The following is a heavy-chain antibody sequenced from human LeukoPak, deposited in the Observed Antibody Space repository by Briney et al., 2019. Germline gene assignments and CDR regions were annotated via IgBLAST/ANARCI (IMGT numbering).Heavy chain of an antibody. J-gene: IGHJ5*02. Sequence: ASVKVSCKVSGYTLTELSMHWVRQAPGKGLEWMGGFDPEDGETIYAQKFQGRVTMTEDTSTDTAYMELSSLRSEDTAVYYRATAHYYGSGSYKVGRFDPWGQGTLVTVSS. CDR3: ATAHYYGSGSYKVGRFDP. CDR2: FDPEDGET. D-gene: IGHD3-10*01. V-gene: IGHV1-24*01. CDR1: GYTLTELS.